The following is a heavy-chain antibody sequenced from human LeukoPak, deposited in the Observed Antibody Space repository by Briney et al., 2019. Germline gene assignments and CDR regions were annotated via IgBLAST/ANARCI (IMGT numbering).Heavy chain of an antibody. J-gene: IGHJ2*01. CDR2: ISTYNGDT. CDR3: ARNYYDSSGYYYWYFDL. V-gene: IGHV1-18*01. Sequence: ASVKVSCKASGYTFTSYGISWGRQAPGQGLEWLGWISTYNGDTNYAQKVQGRVTVTTDTSTSTAYMELRNLRSDDTAVYYCARNYYDSSGYYYWYFDLWGRGTLVTVSS. CDR1: GYTFTSYG. D-gene: IGHD3-22*01.